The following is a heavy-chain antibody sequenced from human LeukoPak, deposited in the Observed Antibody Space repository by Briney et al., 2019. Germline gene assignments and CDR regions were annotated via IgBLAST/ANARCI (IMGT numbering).Heavy chain of an antibody. CDR1: GASISSQY. CDR2: IYTSGST. Sequence: SETLSLTCTVSGASISSQYWSWVRRAAGSGLEWIGRIYTSGSTNYNPSLKSRVTMSVDTSKNQFSLKLSSVTAADTAVYYCASARTTAFMDVWGKGTTVTVSS. J-gene: IGHJ6*04. D-gene: IGHD2-2*01. CDR3: ASARTTAFMDV. V-gene: IGHV4-4*07.